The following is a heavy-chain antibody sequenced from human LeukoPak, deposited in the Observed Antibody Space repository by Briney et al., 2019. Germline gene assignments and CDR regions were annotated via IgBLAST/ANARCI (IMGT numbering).Heavy chain of an antibody. CDR2: INPNSGDT. CDR1: GYTFTGYY. CDR3: AKGGGLSDFYRFYMDV. D-gene: IGHD3-16*01. V-gene: IGHV1-2*02. Sequence: ASVKVSCKASGYTFTGYYMHWVRQAPGQGLEWMGWINPNSGDTNHAQKFQGRVTMTRDTSISTAYVELTRLKSDDTAVYYCAKGGGLSDFYRFYMDVWGKGTPVTVSS. J-gene: IGHJ6*03.